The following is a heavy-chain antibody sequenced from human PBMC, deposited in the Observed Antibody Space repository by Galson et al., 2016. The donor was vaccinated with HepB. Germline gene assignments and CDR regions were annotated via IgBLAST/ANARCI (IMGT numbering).Heavy chain of an antibody. CDR1: GFTFSDHY. CDR2: TRNKAKSYTT. V-gene: IGHV3-72*01. CDR3: ARALTHCSGDTCYSYYGMDV. J-gene: IGHJ6*02. Sequence: SLRLSCATSGFTFSDHYMDWVRQAPGKGLEWVGRTRNKAKSYTTEYAASVKGRFTISRDDSNNSLYLQMNSLKTEDTAVYYCARALTHCSGDTCYSYYGMDVWGQGTTVTVSS. D-gene: IGHD2-15*01.